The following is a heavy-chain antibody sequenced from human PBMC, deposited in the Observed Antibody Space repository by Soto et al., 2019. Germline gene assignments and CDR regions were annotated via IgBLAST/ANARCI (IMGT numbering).Heavy chain of an antibody. Sequence: SETLSLTCIVSGDSISPYYWTWIRQPPGKGLEWIGHIYYSGSPNYNPSLKSRVTISVDTSKSQFSLKLSSVTAADTAVYYCARDVSPTYWGEGMLVTVSS. CDR3: ARDVSPTY. J-gene: IGHJ4*02. CDR1: GDSISPYY. CDR2: IYYSGSP. V-gene: IGHV4-59*01.